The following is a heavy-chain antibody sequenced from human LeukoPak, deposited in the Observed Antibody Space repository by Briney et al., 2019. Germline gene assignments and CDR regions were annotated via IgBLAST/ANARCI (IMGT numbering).Heavy chain of an antibody. CDR1: GYTFTNYF. CDR2: INPSGGST. V-gene: IGHV1-46*01. CDR3: ARGGSSSSPFFDY. D-gene: IGHD6-13*01. J-gene: IGHJ4*02. Sequence: ASVKVSCKASGYTFTNYFMHWVRQAPGQGRVWMGIINPSGGSTSYAQKFQGRVTMTRDTSTGTVYMELSSLRSEDTAVYYCARGGSSSSPFFDYWGQGTLVTVSS.